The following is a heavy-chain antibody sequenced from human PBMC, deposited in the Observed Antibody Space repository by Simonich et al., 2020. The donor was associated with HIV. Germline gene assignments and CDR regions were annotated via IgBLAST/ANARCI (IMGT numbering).Heavy chain of an antibody. CDR2: FHVGRP. Sequence: QVQLQESGPRLVKPSETLSLTCAVSGYSISSGFYLGWIRQPPGKGLEWIGSFHVGRPYSHPSLMSRVPISVDPSKNQLSLKLTSVTAADTAVYYCARGPAPKWEVQWGPNWFDPWGQGTLVTVSS. CDR3: ARGPAPKWEVQWGPNWFDP. V-gene: IGHV4-38-2*01. D-gene: IGHD1-26*01. J-gene: IGHJ5*02. CDR1: GYSISSGFY.